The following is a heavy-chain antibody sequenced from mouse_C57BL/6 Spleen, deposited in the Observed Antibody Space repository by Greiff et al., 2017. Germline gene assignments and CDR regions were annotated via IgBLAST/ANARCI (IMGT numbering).Heavy chain of an antibody. J-gene: IGHJ3*01. CDR3: ARHYYGSSYWFAY. CDR1: GFTFSSYT. V-gene: IGHV5-9*01. Sequence: EVKVVESGGGLVKPGGSLKLSCAASGFTFSSYTMSWVRQTPEKRLEWVATISGGGGNTYYPDSVKGRFTISRDNAKNTLYLQMSSLRSEDTALYYCARHYYGSSYWFAYWGQGTLVTVSA. CDR2: ISGGGGNT. D-gene: IGHD1-1*01.